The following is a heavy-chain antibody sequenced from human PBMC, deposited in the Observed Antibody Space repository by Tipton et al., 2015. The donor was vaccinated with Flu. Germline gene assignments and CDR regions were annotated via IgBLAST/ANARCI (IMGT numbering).Heavy chain of an antibody. CDR1: GGSISSYY. Sequence: TLSLTCTVSGGSISSYYWSWIRQPPGKGLEWIGYIYYSGSTNYNPPLKSRVTISVDTSKNQFSLKLSSMTAADTAVYYCARDRPNYYYGMDVWGQGTTVTVSS. CDR3: ARDRPNYYYGMDV. J-gene: IGHJ6*02. CDR2: IYYSGST. V-gene: IGHV4-59*01.